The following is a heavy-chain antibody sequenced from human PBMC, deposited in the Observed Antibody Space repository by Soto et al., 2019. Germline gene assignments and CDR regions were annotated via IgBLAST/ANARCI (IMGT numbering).Heavy chain of an antibody. CDR3: AKDLIEGGSSEFFQH. D-gene: IGHD6-6*01. CDR1: GFTFTSYA. J-gene: IGHJ1*01. CDR2: ISASGGST. Sequence: GGSLRLSCAASGFTFTSYAMNWVRQAPGKGLEWVSAISASGGSTYYADSVKGRFTISKDISRNTLYLLMNSLRAEDTAVYYCAKDLIEGGSSEFFQHWGQGTLVTVSS. V-gene: IGHV3-23*01.